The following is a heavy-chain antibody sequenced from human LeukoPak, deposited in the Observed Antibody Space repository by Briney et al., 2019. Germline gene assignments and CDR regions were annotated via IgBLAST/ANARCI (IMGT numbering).Heavy chain of an antibody. V-gene: IGHV1-46*01. CDR1: GYNFSSYY. D-gene: IGHD3-16*01. CDR2: LNPSRGTT. J-gene: IGHJ4*02. CDR3: ARDATRGIGGSYDLDF. Sequence: ASVKLSCKASGYNFSSYYIQWVRQDPGQGLEWMGLLNPSRGTTAYAPKFQGRVTMTRDTSSNTVYKELRGLRSDDTAIYYCARDATRGIGGSYDLDFWGQGSLVTVSS.